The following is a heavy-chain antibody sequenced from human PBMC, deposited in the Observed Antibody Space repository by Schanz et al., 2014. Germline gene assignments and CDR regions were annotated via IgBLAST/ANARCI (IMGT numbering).Heavy chain of an antibody. Sequence: EVQLVESGGGLVQPGGSLRLSCAASGFTVSSNYMSWVRQAPGKGLEWVSSLDRSGGKTYYADSVTGRFTISRDNSKKTLYLQMSSLTAEDTAVYYCARDDAWAFDYWGHGTLVTVSS. CDR3: ARDDAWAFDY. V-gene: IGHV3-66*01. J-gene: IGHJ4*01. CDR1: GFTVSSNY. D-gene: IGHD7-27*01. CDR2: LDRSGGKT.